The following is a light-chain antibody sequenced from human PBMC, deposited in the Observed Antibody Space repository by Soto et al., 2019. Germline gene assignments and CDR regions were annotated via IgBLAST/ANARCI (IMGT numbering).Light chain of an antibody. CDR3: QQYATSPHT. J-gene: IGKJ2*01. Sequence: EIVLTQFPGTLSLSPGESATLSCRASQSISSSQVAWYQQKPGQAPRLLIYGASSRATGIPDRFSGVGSETDFTLTISRLEPEDFAVYYCQQYATSPHTFGQGTKLEIK. V-gene: IGKV3-20*01. CDR1: QSISSSQ. CDR2: GAS.